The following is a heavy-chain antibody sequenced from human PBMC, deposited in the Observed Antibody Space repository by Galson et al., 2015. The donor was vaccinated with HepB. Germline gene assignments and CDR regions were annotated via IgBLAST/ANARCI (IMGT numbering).Heavy chain of an antibody. CDR1: GFPFGSYA. Sequence: SLRLSCAASGFPFGSYAMHWVRQAPGKGLEWVAYISFDGNKKLYADSVKGRFTSSRDNSRNTLYLQMDRIRGEDTAVYYCAKQEYYNFWSAYKQGSEYYFDYWGRGTLVTVSS. CDR3: AKQEYYNFWSAYKQGSEYYFDY. V-gene: IGHV3-30*18. J-gene: IGHJ4*02. D-gene: IGHD3-3*01. CDR2: ISFDGNKK.